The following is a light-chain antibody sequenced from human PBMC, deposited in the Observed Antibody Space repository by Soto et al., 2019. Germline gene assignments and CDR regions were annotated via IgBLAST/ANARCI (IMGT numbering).Light chain of an antibody. Sequence: QSALTQPASVSGSPGQSITISCTGTSSDVGRYNYVSWYQQHPGKAPKVIIYDVSNRPSGVSNRFSGSKSGNTASLTISGLQAEDEADYYCSSYTTSTNLIFGGGTKLTVL. J-gene: IGLJ2*01. V-gene: IGLV2-14*03. CDR3: SSYTTSTNLI. CDR2: DVS. CDR1: SSDVGRYNY.